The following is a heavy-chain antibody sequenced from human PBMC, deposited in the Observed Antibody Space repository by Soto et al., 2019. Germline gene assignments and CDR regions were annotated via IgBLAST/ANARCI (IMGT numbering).Heavy chain of an antibody. J-gene: IGHJ4*02. CDR2: IWYDGSNK. V-gene: IGHV3-33*01. CDR1: GFTFSSYG. Sequence: QVQLVESGGGVVQPGRSLRLSCAASGFTFSSYGMHWVRQAPGKGREWVAVIWYDGSNKYYADSVKGRFTISRDNSKNTLYLQMNSLRAEDTAVYYCARAGGYSSSWYAPPFDYWGQGTLVTVSS. D-gene: IGHD6-13*01. CDR3: ARAGGYSSSWYAPPFDY.